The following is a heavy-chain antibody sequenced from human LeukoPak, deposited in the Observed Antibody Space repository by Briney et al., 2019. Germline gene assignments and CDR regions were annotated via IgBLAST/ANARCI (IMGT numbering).Heavy chain of an antibody. CDR2: INPNSGGT. D-gene: IGHD3-10*01. V-gene: IGHV1-2*02. Sequence: ASVRVSYKASGYTFTGYYMHWVRQAPGQGLEWMGWINPNSGGTNYAQKFQGRVTMTRDTSISTAYMELSRLRSDDTAVYYCARDRYITMVRGVPHWFDPWGQGTLVTVSS. J-gene: IGHJ5*02. CDR3: ARDRYITMVRGVPHWFDP. CDR1: GYTFTGYY.